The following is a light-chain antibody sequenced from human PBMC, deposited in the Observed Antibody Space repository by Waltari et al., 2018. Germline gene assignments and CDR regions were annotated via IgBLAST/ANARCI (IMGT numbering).Light chain of an antibody. J-gene: IGKJ2*01. V-gene: IGKV1-39*01. CDR1: QSISTF. CDR3: QQSNIPPYA. Sequence: DSQMTQSPSSLSVSVGDRVTITCRASQSISTFLNWYQQKPGKAPKLLIYAASTLQSGVPSRFSGSGSGTDFTLTIISLQPEDFATYFCQQSNIPPYAFGQGTKLEIK. CDR2: AAS.